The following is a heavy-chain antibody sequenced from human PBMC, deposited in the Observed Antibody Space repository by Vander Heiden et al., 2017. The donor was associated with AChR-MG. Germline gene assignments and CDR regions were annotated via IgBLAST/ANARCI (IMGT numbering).Heavy chain of an antibody. V-gene: IGHV4-39*01. D-gene: IGHD1-1*01. CDR2: IYYSGST. CDR1: GGSISSSSYS. J-gene: IGHJ5*02. Sequence: QLQLQESGPGLVKPSETLSLPCPVSGGSISSSSYSWGWIRQTPGKGLEWIGSIYYSGSTYYNPSLKSRVTISVDTSKNQFSLKLSSVTAADTAVYYCARPQYDRAGAGFDPWGQGTLVTVSS. CDR3: ARPQYDRAGAGFDP.